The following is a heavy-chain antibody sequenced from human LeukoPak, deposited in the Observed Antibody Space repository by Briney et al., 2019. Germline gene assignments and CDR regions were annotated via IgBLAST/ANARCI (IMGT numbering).Heavy chain of an antibody. CDR1: SGSISSNSYY. CDR2: VYYSGST. Sequence: SETLSLTCTVSSGSISSNSYYWGWIRQPPGKGLEWIGSVYYSGSTYYNPSLKGRVTISVDTSKNQFSLKLTSVTAADTAVYYCARHVPYYFDYWGQGTLVTVSS. D-gene: IGHD3-10*02. V-gene: IGHV4-39*01. CDR3: ARHVPYYFDY. J-gene: IGHJ4*02.